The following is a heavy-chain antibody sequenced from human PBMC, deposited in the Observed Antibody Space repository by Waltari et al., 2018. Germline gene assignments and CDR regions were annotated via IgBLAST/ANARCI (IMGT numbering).Heavy chain of an antibody. CDR3: ARGKYCSSTSCYGYYYYYMDV. CDR2: INWNGGST. V-gene: IGHV3-20*01. Sequence: EVQLVESGGGVVRPGGSLRLSCAASGFTFDDYGMSWVRQAPGKGLEWVSGINWNGGSTGYADTVKCQFTISRDNAKNSLYLQMNSLRAEDTALYDCARGKYCSSTSCYGYYYYYMDVWGKGTTVTVSS. CDR1: GFTFDDYG. D-gene: IGHD2-2*01. J-gene: IGHJ6*03.